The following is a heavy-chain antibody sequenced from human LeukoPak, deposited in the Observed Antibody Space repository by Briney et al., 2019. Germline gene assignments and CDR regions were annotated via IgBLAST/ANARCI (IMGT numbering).Heavy chain of an antibody. D-gene: IGHD4-23*01. V-gene: IGHV4-59*01. CDR2: IYYSGST. CDR3: ARGTARVTSPDFDY. Sequence: PSETLSLTCTVSGGSISSYYWGWIRQPPGKGLEWIGYIYYSGSTNYNPSLKSRVTISVDTSKNQFSLKLSSVTAADTAVYHCARGTARVTSPDFDYWGQGTLVTVSS. CDR1: GGSISSYY. J-gene: IGHJ4*02.